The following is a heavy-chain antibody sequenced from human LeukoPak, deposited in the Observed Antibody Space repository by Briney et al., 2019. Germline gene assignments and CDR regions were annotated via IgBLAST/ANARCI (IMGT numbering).Heavy chain of an antibody. D-gene: IGHD2/OR15-2a*01. CDR1: GDSISNKNW. V-gene: IGHV4-4*02. Sequence: SETLSLTCAVSGDSISNKNWWNWVRQPPGKGLEWIAEVFHDGTTLYNPSLKSRVSISVDKSKNQFSLNLNSVTAADTAIYYCARDRDFTNSWAFDNWGQGTLVTVSS. CDR2: VFHDGTT. J-gene: IGHJ4*01. CDR3: ARDRDFTNSWAFDN.